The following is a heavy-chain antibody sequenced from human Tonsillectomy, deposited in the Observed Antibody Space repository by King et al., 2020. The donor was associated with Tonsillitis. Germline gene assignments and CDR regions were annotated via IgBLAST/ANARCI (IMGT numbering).Heavy chain of an antibody. D-gene: IGHD3-10*01. CDR1: GFTFSSYA. V-gene: IGHV3-23*04. CDR2: ISGSGCST. Sequence: VQLVESGGGLVQPGGSLRLSCAASGFTFSSYAMSWVRQAPGKGLEWVSAISGSGCSTYYADSVKGRFTISRDNSKNTLYLQMNSLRAEDTAVYYCAKSRLEYYYGSGSYPSYYYGMDVWGQGTTVTVSS. CDR3: AKSRLEYYYGSGSYPSYYYGMDV. J-gene: IGHJ6*02.